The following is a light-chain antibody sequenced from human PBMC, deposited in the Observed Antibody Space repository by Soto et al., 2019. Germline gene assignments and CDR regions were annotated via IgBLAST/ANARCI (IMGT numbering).Light chain of an antibody. V-gene: IGKV1-5*03. Sequence: DVQMTQTPSTLSASVGDRVSITCLASQSTSSYLAWYQQILGKAPKLLIYQASSLENGVPSRFSGSGSGTEFSLTISSLQPDDFATYYCQQYSSHSTFGHVTKVDI. CDR2: QAS. CDR3: QQYSSHST. CDR1: QSTSSY. J-gene: IGKJ1*01.